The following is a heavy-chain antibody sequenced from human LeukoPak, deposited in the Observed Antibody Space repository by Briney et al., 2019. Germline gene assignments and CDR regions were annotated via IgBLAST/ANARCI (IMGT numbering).Heavy chain of an antibody. CDR1: GGSISSSSYY. V-gene: IGHV4-39*07. Sequence: PSETLSLTCTVSGGSISSSSYYWGWIRQPPGKGLEWIGSIYYSGSTYYNPSLKSRVTISVDTSKNQFSLKLSSVTAADTAVYYCARGSGLYSYGFGGNWFDPWGQGTLVTVSS. CDR2: IYYSGST. D-gene: IGHD5-18*01. J-gene: IGHJ5*02. CDR3: ARGSGLYSYGFGGNWFDP.